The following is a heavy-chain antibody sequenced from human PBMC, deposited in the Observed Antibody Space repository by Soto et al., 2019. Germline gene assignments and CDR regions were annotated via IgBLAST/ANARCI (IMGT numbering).Heavy chain of an antibody. CDR3: ARDSPFHPYSSGLYHNGLDP. J-gene: IGHJ5*02. CDR2: IIPIFGTA. V-gene: IGHV1-69*06. D-gene: IGHD6-19*01. CDR1: GGTFSSYA. Sequence: QVQLVQSGAEVKKPGSSVKVSCKASGGTFSSYAISWVRQAPGQGLEWMGVIIPIFGTANYAQKFQGSVMITADKSTSDAYMELSSLRSESTGVYDCARDSPFHPYSSGLYHNGLDPWGQGTLVTVSS.